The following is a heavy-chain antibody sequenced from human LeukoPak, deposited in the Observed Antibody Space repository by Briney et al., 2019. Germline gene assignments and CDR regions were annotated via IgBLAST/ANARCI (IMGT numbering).Heavy chain of an antibody. V-gene: IGHV1-8*01. D-gene: IGHD2-15*01. CDR1: GYTFTSYD. J-gene: IGHJ4*02. Sequence: ASVKVSCKASGYTFTSYDINWVRQATGQGLEWMGWMNPNSGNTGYAQRFQGRVTMTRNTSISTAYMELSSLRSEDTAVYYCARVGDGLLRSEYWGQGTLVTVSS. CDR3: ARVGDGLLRSEY. CDR2: MNPNSGNT.